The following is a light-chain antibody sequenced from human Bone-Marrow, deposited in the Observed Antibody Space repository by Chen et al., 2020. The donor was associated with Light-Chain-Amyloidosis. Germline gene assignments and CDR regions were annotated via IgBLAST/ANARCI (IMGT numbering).Light chain of an antibody. J-gene: IGLJ3*02. V-gene: IGLV2-8*01. Sequence: QSALTQPPSASGSPGQSVPLSCTGTSSDVGVYNYVSWYQQHPGKAPKLMIYDVSKRPSGVPGRFSGSKSGNTASLTVSGLQAEDEADYYCSSFAGSDNPLLFGGGTKLTVL. CDR2: DVS. CDR3: SSFAGSDNPLL. CDR1: SSDVGVYNY.